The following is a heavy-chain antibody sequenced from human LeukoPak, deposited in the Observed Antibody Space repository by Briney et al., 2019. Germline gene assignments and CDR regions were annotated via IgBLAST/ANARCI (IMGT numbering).Heavy chain of an antibody. CDR2: IRISGNTT. CDR3: ARAPTTQSIYDY. D-gene: IGHD4-17*01. J-gene: IGHJ4*02. Sequence: GGSLRLSCAASGFTFSSYAMSWVRQAPGKGLEWISYIRISGNTTDYADSVRGRFTISRDNAKNSLYLQMNSLRAEDTAVYYCARAPTTQSIYDYWGQRTLVTVSS. CDR1: GFTFSSYA. V-gene: IGHV3-48*04.